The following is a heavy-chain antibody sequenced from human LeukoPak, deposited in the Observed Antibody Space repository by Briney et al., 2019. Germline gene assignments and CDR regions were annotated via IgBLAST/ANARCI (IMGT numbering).Heavy chain of an antibody. CDR1: GVSFSTTW. CDR3: ATDGAYGLTH. J-gene: IGHJ4*02. CDR2: VSSDGSR. D-gene: IGHD3-16*01. Sequence: GGSLRLSCAASGVSFSTTWMHWVRQAPGKGLMWVSHVSSDGSRTYADSVKGRFSVSRDNNKDMVYLQVSSLRAEDMAVYYCATDGAYGLTHWGQGTLVTVSS. V-gene: IGHV3-74*01.